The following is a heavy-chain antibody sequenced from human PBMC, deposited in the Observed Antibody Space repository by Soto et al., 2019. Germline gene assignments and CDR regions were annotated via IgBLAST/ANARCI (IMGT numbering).Heavy chain of an antibody. V-gene: IGHV1-69*12. CDR2: ISPMFGTA. Sequence: QVQLVQSGAEVKKPESSVKVSCQAPGGTFSTYAISWVRQAPGQGLEWMGGISPMFGTANYAQRFQDRVTITADEATNTVYMELSSLRSEATAVYFCASGIQLWLRRINNGYSGWGQGTLVTVSS. CDR1: GGTFSTYA. J-gene: IGHJ4*02. CDR3: ASGIQLWLRRINNGYSG. D-gene: IGHD5-18*01.